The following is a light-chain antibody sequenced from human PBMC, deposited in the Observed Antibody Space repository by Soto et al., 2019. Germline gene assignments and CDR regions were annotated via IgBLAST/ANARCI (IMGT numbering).Light chain of an antibody. CDR2: DAS. V-gene: IGKV3-11*01. Sequence: EIVVTQAPGTLSLSPGESATLSCRASQSGSSYVAWYQQKPGQAPRLLIDDASHRATGSPARFSGSGAGTEFTLTSSSLEPEDFAVYYCQQRRNWTSTFGQGTRLEIK. CDR3: QQRRNWTST. J-gene: IGKJ5*01. CDR1: QSGSSY.